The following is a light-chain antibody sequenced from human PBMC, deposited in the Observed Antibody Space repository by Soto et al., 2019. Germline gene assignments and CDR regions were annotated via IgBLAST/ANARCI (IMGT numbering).Light chain of an antibody. J-gene: IGKJ1*01. V-gene: IGKV3-15*01. Sequence: EIVMTQSPATLSVSPGDRATLSCRASQSVSSNLAWYQQQPGQAPRLLIYGASTRATDIPARFSGSGSGTQFTLTISSLQSEDSAVYYCQQYNNWPRTFGQGTKVEIK. CDR3: QQYNNWPRT. CDR1: QSVSSN. CDR2: GAS.